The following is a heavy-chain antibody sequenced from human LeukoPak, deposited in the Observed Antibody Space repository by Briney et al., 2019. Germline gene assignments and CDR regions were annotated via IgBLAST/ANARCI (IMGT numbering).Heavy chain of an antibody. CDR3: AKRYSSSWYTAFDI. CDR1: GFTFSSYA. J-gene: IGHJ3*02. CDR2: ISGNGGST. Sequence: PGGSLRLSCAASGFTFSSYAMSWVRQALGKGLEWVSAISGNGGSTYYADSVKGRFTFSRDNSKNTLYLQMNNLRAEDTAVYYCAKRYSSSWYTAFDIWGQGTMVTVSS. D-gene: IGHD6-13*01. V-gene: IGHV3-23*01.